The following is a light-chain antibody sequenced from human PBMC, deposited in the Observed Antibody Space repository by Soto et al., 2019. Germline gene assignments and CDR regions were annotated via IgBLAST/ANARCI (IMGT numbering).Light chain of an antibody. CDR3: CSYAGSYV. V-gene: IGLV2-11*01. CDR1: SSDVGGYNY. CDR2: DVS. J-gene: IGLJ1*01. Sequence: QSVLTQPRSVCGSPGQSVTISCTGTSSDVGGYNYVSWYQQHPGKAPKLMIYDVSKRPSGVPDRFSGSKSGNTASLTISGLQAEDEADYYCCSYAGSYVFGTGTKLTVL.